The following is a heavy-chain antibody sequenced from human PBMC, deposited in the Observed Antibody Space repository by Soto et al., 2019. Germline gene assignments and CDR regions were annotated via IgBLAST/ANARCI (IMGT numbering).Heavy chain of an antibody. V-gene: IGHV3-15*07. Sequence: GGSLRLSCAASGFTFSNAWMNWVRQAPGKGLEWVGRIKSKTDGGTTDYAAPVKGRFTISRDDSKNTLYLQMNSLKTEDTAVYYCTTLIFPGIVVAAHIVGGYYGMDVWGQGTTVTVSS. D-gene: IGHD6-19*01. CDR1: GFTFSNAW. CDR3: TTLIFPGIVVAAHIVGGYYGMDV. J-gene: IGHJ6*02. CDR2: IKSKTDGGTT.